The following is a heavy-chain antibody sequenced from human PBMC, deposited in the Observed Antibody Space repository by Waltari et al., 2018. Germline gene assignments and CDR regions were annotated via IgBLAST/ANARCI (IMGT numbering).Heavy chain of an antibody. Sequence: QVQLQESGPGLVKPSETLSLTCAVSGYSISSGYSWGWIRQPPGKGLEWIGSIYHSGSTYYNPALKSRVTISVDTSKNQFSLKLSSVTAADTAVYYCASLDYYDSSGYYYPFDYWGQGTLVTVSS. CDR3: ASLDYYDSSGYYYPFDY. CDR2: IYHSGST. D-gene: IGHD3-22*01. J-gene: IGHJ4*02. CDR1: GYSISSGYS. V-gene: IGHV4-38-2*01.